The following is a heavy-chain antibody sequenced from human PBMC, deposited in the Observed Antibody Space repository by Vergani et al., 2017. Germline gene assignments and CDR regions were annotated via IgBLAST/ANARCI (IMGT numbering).Heavy chain of an antibody. J-gene: IGHJ5*02. Sequence: QVQLVESGGGVVQPGRSLRLSCAASGFTFSSYAMHWVRQAPGKGLEWVAVISYDGSNKYYADSVKGRFTISRDNSKNTLYLQMNSLRAEDTAVYYCAKAGGNYDFWSGYSRNWFDPWGQGILVTVSS. D-gene: IGHD3-3*01. CDR2: ISYDGSNK. CDR1: GFTFSSYA. CDR3: AKAGGNYDFWSGYSRNWFDP. V-gene: IGHV3-30-3*01.